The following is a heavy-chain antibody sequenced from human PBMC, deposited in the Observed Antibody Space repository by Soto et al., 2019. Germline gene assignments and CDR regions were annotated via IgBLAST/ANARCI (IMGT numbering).Heavy chain of an antibody. V-gene: IGHV4-59*01. CDR1: GGSISSYY. J-gene: IGHJ6*03. Sequence: PSETLSLTCTVSGGSISSYYWSWIRQPPGKGLEWIGYIYYSGSTNYNPSLKSRVTISVDTSKNQFSLKLSSVTAADTAVYYCARVTSYDFWSGYYNDPAYYYYYYMDVWGKGTTVTVSS. CDR2: IYYSGST. D-gene: IGHD3-3*01. CDR3: ARVTSYDFWSGYYNDPAYYYYYYMDV.